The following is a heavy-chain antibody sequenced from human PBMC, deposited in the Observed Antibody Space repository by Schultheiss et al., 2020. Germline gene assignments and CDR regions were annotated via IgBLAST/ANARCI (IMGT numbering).Heavy chain of an antibody. CDR1: GYSISSGYY. CDR3: ARRVDYYDSSGYAAGFDP. CDR2: IYHSGST. J-gene: IGHJ5*02. D-gene: IGHD3-22*01. V-gene: IGHV4-38-2*02. Sequence: SETLSLTCTVSGYSISSGYYWGWIRQPPGKGLEWIGEIYHSGSTNYDPSLKSRVTMSVDTSKNQFSLKLSSVTAADTAVYYCARRVDYYDSSGYAAGFDPWGQGTLVTVSS.